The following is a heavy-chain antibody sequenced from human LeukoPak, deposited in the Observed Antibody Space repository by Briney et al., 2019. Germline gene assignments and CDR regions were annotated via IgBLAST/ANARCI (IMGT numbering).Heavy chain of an antibody. Sequence: TGGSLRLSCAASGFTFSSYSMNWVRQAPGKGLEWVSSISSSSSYIYYADSVKGRFTISRDNAKNSLYLQMNSLRAEDTAVYYCAREAPGYYDAFDIWGQGTTVTVSS. J-gene: IGHJ3*02. V-gene: IGHV3-21*01. CDR3: AREAPGYYDAFDI. D-gene: IGHD3-22*01. CDR1: GFTFSSYS. CDR2: ISSSSSYI.